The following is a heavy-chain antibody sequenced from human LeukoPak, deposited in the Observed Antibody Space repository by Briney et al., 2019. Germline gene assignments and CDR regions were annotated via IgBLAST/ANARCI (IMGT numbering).Heavy chain of an antibody. Sequence: GGYLRLYCAASGFTFSSHAMSRHRQAPGQGLEWVSRISSGGGTKDYTDSVKGRFTISRDTSKNTLYLQMNSLRAEDTAVYYCAKDRSGSGYFDYWGQATLVTVSS. V-gene: IGHV3-23*01. CDR2: ISSGGGTK. J-gene: IGHJ4*02. D-gene: IGHD3-10*01. CDR1: GFTFSSHA. CDR3: AKDRSGSGYFDY.